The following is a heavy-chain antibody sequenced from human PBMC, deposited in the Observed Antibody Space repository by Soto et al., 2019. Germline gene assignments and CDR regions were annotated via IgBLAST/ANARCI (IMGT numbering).Heavy chain of an antibody. J-gene: IGHJ4*02. D-gene: IGHD2-2*01. Sequence: GGSLRLSCAASGFTFSSYAMSWVRQAPGKGLEWVSAISGSGGSTYYADSVKGRFTISRDNSKNTLYLQMNSLRAEDTAVYYCAKGPSPPDIVVVPAANYWGQGTLVTVSS. V-gene: IGHV3-23*01. CDR2: ISGSGGST. CDR3: AKGPSPPDIVVVPAANY. CDR1: GFTFSSYA.